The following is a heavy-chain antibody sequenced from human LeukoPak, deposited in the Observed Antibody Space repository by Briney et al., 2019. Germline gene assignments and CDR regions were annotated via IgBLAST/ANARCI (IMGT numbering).Heavy chain of an antibody. CDR2: ICSSSSTI. V-gene: IGHV3-48*02. Sequence: GGSLRLSCAASGFTFSSYSMNWVRQAPGKGLEWVSYICSSSSTIYYADSVKGRFTISRDNAKNSLYLQMNSLRDEDTAVYYCARVGYYYDSSGYYYWDYWGQGTLVTVSS. CDR3: ARVGYYYDSSGYYYWDY. D-gene: IGHD3-22*01. CDR1: GFTFSSYS. J-gene: IGHJ4*02.